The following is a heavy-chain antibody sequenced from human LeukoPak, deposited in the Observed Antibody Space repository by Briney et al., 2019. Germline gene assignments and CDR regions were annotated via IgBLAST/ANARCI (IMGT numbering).Heavy chain of an antibody. V-gene: IGHV3-23*01. CDR1: GFTFSSYA. Sequence: GGSLRLSCAASGFTFSSYAMSWVRQAPGKGLEWASAISGSGANTNYADSVKGRFTVSRDNSNNILYLQMNSLRAEDTAVYYCAKDWGGTTISSYFDYWGQGTLVTVSS. D-gene: IGHD3-3*01. CDR2: ISGSGANT. CDR3: AKDWGGTTISSYFDY. J-gene: IGHJ4*02.